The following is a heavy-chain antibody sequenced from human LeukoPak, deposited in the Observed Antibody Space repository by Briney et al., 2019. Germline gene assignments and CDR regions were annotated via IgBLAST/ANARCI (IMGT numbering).Heavy chain of an antibody. CDR2: ISGSGGST. D-gene: IGHD3-10*01. Sequence: GGSLRLSCAASGFTFSSYAVSWVRQAPGKGLEWVSAISGSGGSTYYADSVKGRFTISRDNSKNTLYLQMNSLRAEDTAVYYCAKNPGSLNWFDPWGQGTLVTVSS. J-gene: IGHJ5*02. V-gene: IGHV3-23*01. CDR1: GFTFSSYA. CDR3: AKNPGSLNWFDP.